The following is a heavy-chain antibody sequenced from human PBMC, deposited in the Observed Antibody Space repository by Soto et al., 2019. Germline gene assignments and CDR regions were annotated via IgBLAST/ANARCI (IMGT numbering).Heavy chain of an antibody. J-gene: IGHJ6*02. CDR2: INHSGST. CDR1: GGSFSGYY. Sequence: SETLSLTCAVYGGSFSGYYWSWIRQPPGKGLEWIGEINHSGSTNYTPSLKSRVTISVDTSKNQFSLKLSSVTAADTAVYYCARVEYYDFWSGYSQHKTIYYGMDVWGQGTTVTVSS. V-gene: IGHV4-34*01. CDR3: ARVEYYDFWSGYSQHKTIYYGMDV. D-gene: IGHD3-3*01.